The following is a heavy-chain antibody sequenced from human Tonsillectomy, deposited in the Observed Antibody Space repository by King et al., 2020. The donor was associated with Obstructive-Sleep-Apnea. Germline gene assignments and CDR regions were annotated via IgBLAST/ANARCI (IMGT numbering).Heavy chain of an antibody. D-gene: IGHD6-19*01. V-gene: IGHV3-23*04. CDR2: ISGSGCST. CDR3: AKVGEAVAIFDY. CDR1: GFTFSSYA. Sequence: VQLVESGGGLVQPGGSLRPSCAASGFTFSSYAMSWVRQAPGKGLEWVSGISGSGCSTYYADSVKGRFTISRDNSKNTLYLQMNSLRAEDTAVYYCAKVGEAVAIFDYWGQGTLVTVSS. J-gene: IGHJ4*02.